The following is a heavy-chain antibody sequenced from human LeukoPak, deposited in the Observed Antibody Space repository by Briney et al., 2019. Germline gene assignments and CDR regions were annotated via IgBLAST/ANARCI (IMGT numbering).Heavy chain of an antibody. D-gene: IGHD6-25*01. Sequence: PSETLSLTCTVSGGSISSYWWSWIRQPPGKGLEWIGYVYYSGSTDYNPSLKSRVTMSVDMSKNQFSLKLNSVTAADTAVYYCARFLYGYHDHWGQGTLVTVSS. J-gene: IGHJ4*02. CDR1: GGSISSYW. CDR2: VYYSGST. V-gene: IGHV4-59*08. CDR3: ARFLYGYHDH.